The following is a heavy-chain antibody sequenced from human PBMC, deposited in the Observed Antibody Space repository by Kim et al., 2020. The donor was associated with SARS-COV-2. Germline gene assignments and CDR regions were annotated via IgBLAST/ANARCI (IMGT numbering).Heavy chain of an antibody. CDR3: ARSPMTTPRKSFDY. J-gene: IGHJ4*02. Sequence: YSPPVQGQITISTDKSITPAYLQWSSLKASDTAMYYCARSPMTTPRKSFDYWGQGTLVTVSS. V-gene: IGHV5-51*01. D-gene: IGHD4-17*01.